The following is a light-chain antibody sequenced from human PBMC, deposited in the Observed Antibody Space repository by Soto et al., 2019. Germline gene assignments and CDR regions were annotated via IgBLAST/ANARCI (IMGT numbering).Light chain of an antibody. J-gene: IGLJ2*01. CDR2: EVT. Sequence: QSALTQPPSASGSPGQSVTISCTGTSSDVGGYEYVSWYQQHPGKAPKLMIYEVTKRPSGVPGRFSGSKSGNTASLTVSGLQAEDEADYYCSSYAGNNNVIFGGGTKLTVL. V-gene: IGLV2-8*01. CDR1: SSDVGGYEY. CDR3: SSYAGNNNVI.